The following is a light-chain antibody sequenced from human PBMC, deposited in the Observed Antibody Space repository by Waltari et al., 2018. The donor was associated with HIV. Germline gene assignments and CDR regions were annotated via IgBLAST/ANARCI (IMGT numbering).Light chain of an antibody. J-gene: IGLJ2*01. CDR2: DNN. Sequence: QSVLTQPPSVSAAPGQTVTISCSGSSFNIGNNYVSWYQQLPGTAPKLLIYDNNKRPSGIPDRFSGSKSGTSATLGITGLQTGDEADYYCGTWDSSHVVFGGGTKLTVL. CDR1: SFNIGNNY. CDR3: GTWDSSHVV. V-gene: IGLV1-51*01.